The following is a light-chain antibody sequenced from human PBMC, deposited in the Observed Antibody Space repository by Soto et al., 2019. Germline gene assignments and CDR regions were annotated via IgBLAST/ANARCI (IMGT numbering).Light chain of an antibody. V-gene: IGKV3-20*01. J-gene: IGKJ2*01. CDR2: GAS. Sequence: EIVLTQSPGTLSLSPGERATLSCRARQNISSNNLAWYQQKPGQAPRLLIYGASSRATGTPDRFSGSGSGTDFTLTITRLEPEDFAVFYCQQYGSSSSFGQGTTLEI. CDR3: QQYGSSSS. CDR1: QNISSNN.